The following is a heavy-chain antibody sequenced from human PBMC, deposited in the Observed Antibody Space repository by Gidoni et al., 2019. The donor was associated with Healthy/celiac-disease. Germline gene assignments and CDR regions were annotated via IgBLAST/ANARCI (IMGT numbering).Heavy chain of an antibody. CDR2: IHHRGST. D-gene: IGHD4-17*01. CDR1: GGSFSGSS. V-gene: IGHV4-34*01. J-gene: IGHJ6*02. CDR3: ARGRYGDYPYYYYYGMYV. Sequence: QVQLQQWGAGLLEPSETLSLHCAVYGGSFSGSSLRWSRQPPGKGLEWIGEIHHRGSTNYNPSLKSRVTISVYPSKNQFSLKLGSVTAADTAVYYCARGRYGDYPYYYYYGMYVWGQGTTVTVSS.